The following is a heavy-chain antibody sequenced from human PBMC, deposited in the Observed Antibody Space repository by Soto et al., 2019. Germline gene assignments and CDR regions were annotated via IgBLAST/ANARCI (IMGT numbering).Heavy chain of an antibody. CDR2: AYYRSKWKN. CDR1: GDSVASNRAT. CDR3: VRSVDNRFDY. Sequence: SQTLSLTCVISGDSVASNRATGNWVRQSPSRGLEWLGRAYYRSKWKNDYALSVNSRITINPDTSKNQLSLQLSSVTPDDTALSYCVRSVDNRFDYWGQGTLVTVSS. J-gene: IGHJ4*02. V-gene: IGHV6-1*01. D-gene: IGHD1-20*01.